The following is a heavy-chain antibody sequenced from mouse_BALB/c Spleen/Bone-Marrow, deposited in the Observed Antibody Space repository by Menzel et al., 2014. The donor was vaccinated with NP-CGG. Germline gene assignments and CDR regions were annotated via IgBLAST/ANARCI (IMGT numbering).Heavy chain of an antibody. J-gene: IGHJ1*01. CDR3: ARQGYGYVDFDV. CDR1: GFTFSSYG. CDR2: ISSGGSYT. D-gene: IGHD1-2*01. Sequence: EVQLVESGGDLVKPGGSLKLSCAASGFTFSSYGMSWVRQTPDKRLEWVATISSGGSYTYYPDSVKGRFTISRDNAKNTLYLQMSSLKSEDTAMYYCARQGYGYVDFDVWGAGTTVTVSS. V-gene: IGHV5-6*01.